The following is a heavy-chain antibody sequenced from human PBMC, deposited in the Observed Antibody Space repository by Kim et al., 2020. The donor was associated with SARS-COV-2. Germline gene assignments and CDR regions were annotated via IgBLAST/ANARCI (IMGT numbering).Heavy chain of an antibody. CDR1: GFTFDDYA. D-gene: IGHD3-22*01. Sequence: GGSLRLSCAASGFTFDDYAMHWVRQAPGKGLEWVSLISGDGGSTYYADSVKGRFTISRDNSKNSLYLQMNSLRTEDTALYYCAKDIGPDGGYYLRYYYGMDVWGQGTTVTVSS. J-gene: IGHJ6*02. V-gene: IGHV3-43*02. CDR2: ISGDGGST. CDR3: AKDIGPDGGYYLRYYYGMDV.